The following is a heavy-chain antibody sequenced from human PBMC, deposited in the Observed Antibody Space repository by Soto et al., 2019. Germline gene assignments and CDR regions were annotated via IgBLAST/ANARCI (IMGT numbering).Heavy chain of an antibody. D-gene: IGHD1-26*01. Sequence: GGSLRLSCAASGFTFSGSAMHWVRQAPGKGLEWVSAISGSGGSTYYADSVKGRFTISRDNSKNTLYLQMNSLRAEDTAVYYCAKVFQDLLYYYYYYYMDVWGKGTTVTVSS. V-gene: IGHV3-23*01. CDR2: ISGSGGST. CDR1: GFTFSGSA. CDR3: AKVFQDLLYYYYYYYMDV. J-gene: IGHJ6*03.